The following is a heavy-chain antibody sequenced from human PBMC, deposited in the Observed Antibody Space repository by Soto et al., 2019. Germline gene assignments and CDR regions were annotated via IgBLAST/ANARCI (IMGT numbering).Heavy chain of an antibody. CDR1: GGSISGGGYS. J-gene: IGHJ4*02. CDR3: ASWGGSPY. Sequence: PSETLSLTCAVSGGSISGGGYSWSWIRQPPGKGLEWIGEINHSGSTDYNPSLKSRVTISVDTSKNQFSLKLSSVTAADTAVYYCASWGGSPYWGQGTLVTVSS. D-gene: IGHD3-3*01. CDR2: INHSGST. V-gene: IGHV4-34*01.